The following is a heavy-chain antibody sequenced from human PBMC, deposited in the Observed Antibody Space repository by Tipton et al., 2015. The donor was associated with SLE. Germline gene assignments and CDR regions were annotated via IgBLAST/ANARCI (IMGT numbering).Heavy chain of an antibody. J-gene: IGHJ4*02. CDR2: IYSSGST. Sequence: LSLTCTVSGGSISSYYWSWIRQPPGKGLGWSGYIYSSGSTNYNPSLKSRVTISVDTSKNQFSLKLSSVTAADTAVYYCARGLAMVRGESMDYWGQGTLVTVSS. CDR1: GGSISSYY. V-gene: IGHV4-4*08. D-gene: IGHD3-10*01. CDR3: ARGLAMVRGESMDY.